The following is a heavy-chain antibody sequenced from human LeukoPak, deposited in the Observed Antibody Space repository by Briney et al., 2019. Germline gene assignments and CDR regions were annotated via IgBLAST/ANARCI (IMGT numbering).Heavy chain of an antibody. CDR3: ARGGSYYMSGGWFDP. CDR1: GYTFTGYY. CDR2: INPSGGST. Sequence: GASVKVSCKASGYTFTGYYMHWVRQAPGQGLEWMGWINPSGGSTSYAQKFQGRVTMTRDTSTSTVYMELSSLRSEDTAVYYCARGGSYYMSGGWFDPWGQGTLVTVSS. J-gene: IGHJ5*02. V-gene: IGHV1-46*01. D-gene: IGHD1-26*01.